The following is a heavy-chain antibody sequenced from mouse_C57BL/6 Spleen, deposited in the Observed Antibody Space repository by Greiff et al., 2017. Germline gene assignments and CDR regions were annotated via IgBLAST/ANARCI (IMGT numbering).Heavy chain of an antibody. D-gene: IGHD2-2*01. J-gene: IGHJ1*03. CDR1: GFTFSDYG. Sequence: KLVESGGGLVKPGGSLKLSCSASGFTFSDYGMHWVRQAPEKGLEWVAYISSGSSTIYYADTVKGRVTISRDNAKNTLFLQMTSLRSEDTAMYYCAHSGSYWYFDVWGTGTTVTVSS. CDR2: ISSGSSTI. CDR3: AHSGSYWYFDV. V-gene: IGHV5-17*01.